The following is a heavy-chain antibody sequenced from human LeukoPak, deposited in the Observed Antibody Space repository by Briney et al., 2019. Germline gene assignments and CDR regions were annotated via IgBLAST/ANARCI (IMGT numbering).Heavy chain of an antibody. CDR2: IIPIFGTA. CDR3: ARSTANYYDSSGYYYWFDP. V-gene: IGHV1-69*05. Sequence: SVKVSCKASGGTFCSYAISWVRQAPGQGLEWMGRIIPIFGTANYAQKFQGRVTITTDESTSTAYMELSSLRSEDTAVYYCARSTANYYDSSGYYYWFDPWGQGTLVTVSS. CDR1: GGTFCSYA. D-gene: IGHD3-22*01. J-gene: IGHJ5*02.